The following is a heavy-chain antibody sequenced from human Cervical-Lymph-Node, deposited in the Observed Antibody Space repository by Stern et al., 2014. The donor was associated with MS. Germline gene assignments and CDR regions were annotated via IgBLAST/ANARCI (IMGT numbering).Heavy chain of an antibody. J-gene: IGHJ4*02. V-gene: IGHV3-30*03. D-gene: IGHD3-16*01. CDR3: ATSTGGGTLDY. CDR2: ISFDVSKK. Sequence: VQLVQSGGGVVQPGKSLRLSCEASGFSLSREGVHWVRQAPGKGLEWVSVISFDVSKKFYEDSVKGRFTISRDNSKNTVYLQMNSLRPEDTAVYYCATSTGGGTLDYWGQGTLVSVSS. CDR1: GFSLSREG.